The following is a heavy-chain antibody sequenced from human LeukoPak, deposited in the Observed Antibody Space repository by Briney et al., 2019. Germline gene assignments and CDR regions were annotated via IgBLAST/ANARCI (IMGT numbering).Heavy chain of an antibody. CDR3: ARHLRNNWFDP. Sequence: MTSETLSLTCAVYGGSFSGYYWSWIRQPPGKGLEWIGEINHNGSTNYNPPLKSRVTISVDTSKNQFSLKLTSVTAADTAVYYCARHLRNNWFDPWGQGTLVTVSS. V-gene: IGHV4-34*01. CDR2: INHNGST. J-gene: IGHJ5*02. CDR1: GGSFSGYY.